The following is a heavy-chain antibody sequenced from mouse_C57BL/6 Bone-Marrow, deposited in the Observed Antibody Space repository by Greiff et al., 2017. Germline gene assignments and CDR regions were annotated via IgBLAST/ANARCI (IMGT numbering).Heavy chain of an antibody. CDR3: TRKDYDSSWFAY. D-gene: IGHD2-4*01. CDR2: IYPGNSDT. Sequence: VQLQQSGTVLARPGASVKMSCKTSGYTFTSYWMHWVKQRPGQGLEWIGAIYPGNSDTSYYQKFKGKAKLTAVTSASTAYMELSSLTNEDSAVYYCTRKDYDSSWFAYWGQGTLVTVSA. CDR1: GYTFTSYW. J-gene: IGHJ3*01. V-gene: IGHV1-5*01.